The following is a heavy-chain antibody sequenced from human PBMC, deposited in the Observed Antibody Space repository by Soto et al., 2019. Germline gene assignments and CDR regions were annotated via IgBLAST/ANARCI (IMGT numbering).Heavy chain of an antibody. CDR3: ARDQPGYSYGYGLGY. Sequence: PGGSLRLSCAASGFTFSSYSMNWVRQAPGKGLEWVSSISSSSSYIYYEDSVKGRFTISRDNAKNSLYLQMNSLRAEDTAVYYCARDQPGYSYGYGLGYWGQGTLVTVFS. CDR1: GFTFSSYS. D-gene: IGHD5-18*01. CDR2: ISSSSSYI. J-gene: IGHJ4*02. V-gene: IGHV3-21*01.